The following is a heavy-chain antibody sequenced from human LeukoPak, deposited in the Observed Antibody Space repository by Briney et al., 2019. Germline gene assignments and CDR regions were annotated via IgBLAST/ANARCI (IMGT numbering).Heavy chain of an antibody. Sequence: GASVKVSCKASGYTFSGYYMHWVRQAPGQGLEWMGWINPDSGDTNYAQKFQGRVTMTRDMSITTAYMELISLKSDDTAVYYCGRGVAVAGTVGYWGQGTLVTVSS. CDR1: GYTFSGYY. V-gene: IGHV1-2*02. CDR3: GRGVAVAGTVGY. CDR2: INPDSGDT. D-gene: IGHD6-13*01. J-gene: IGHJ4*02.